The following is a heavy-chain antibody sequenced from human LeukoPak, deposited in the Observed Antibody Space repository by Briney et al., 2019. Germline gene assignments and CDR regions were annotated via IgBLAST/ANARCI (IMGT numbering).Heavy chain of an antibody. CDR2: IYYSGST. CDR1: GGSISYYY. CDR3: ARVWSSRKAFDI. J-gene: IGHJ3*02. D-gene: IGHD3-16*01. Sequence: SETLSLTCTVSGGSISYYYWSWIRQPSGKGLEWIGYIYYSGSTNYNPSLKRRVTISVDTSKNHLSLKLSSVTAADTAVYYCARVWSSRKAFDIWGQGTMVTDSS. V-gene: IGHV4-59*01.